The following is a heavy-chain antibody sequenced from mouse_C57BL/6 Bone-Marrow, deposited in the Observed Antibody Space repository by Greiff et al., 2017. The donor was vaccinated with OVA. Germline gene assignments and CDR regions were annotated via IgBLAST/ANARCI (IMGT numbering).Heavy chain of an antibody. CDR3: ARGDDGYDVFAY. J-gene: IGHJ3*01. Sequence: VQLVESGAELVRPGTSVKVSCKASGYAFTNYLIEWVKQRPGQGLEWIGVINPGSGGTNYNEKFKGKATLTADKSSSTAYMQLSSLTSEDSAVYFCARGDDGYDVFAYWGQGTLVTVSA. CDR1: GYAFTNYL. D-gene: IGHD2-2*01. CDR2: INPGSGGT. V-gene: IGHV1-54*01.